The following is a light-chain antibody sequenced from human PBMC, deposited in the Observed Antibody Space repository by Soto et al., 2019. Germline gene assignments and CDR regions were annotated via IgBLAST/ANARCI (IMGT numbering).Light chain of an antibody. V-gene: IGKV3-20*01. J-gene: IGKJ1*01. CDR2: GAS. Sequence: EIVLTQSPGTLSLSPGERATLSCSASESVSSSYLAWDQQKPGQAPRLLIYGASSRATGIPDRFSGSGSGTDFTLTISRLEPEDFAVYYCHQYGSSAWTFCQGTKVDIK. CDR1: ESVSSSY. CDR3: HQYGSSAWT.